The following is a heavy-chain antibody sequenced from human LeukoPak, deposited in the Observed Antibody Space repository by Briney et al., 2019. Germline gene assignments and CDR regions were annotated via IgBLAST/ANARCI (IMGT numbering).Heavy chain of an antibody. CDR1: GFTFSNYV. J-gene: IGHJ1*01. CDR2: ITGSGDDT. CDR3: VRGDLGKVGH. D-gene: IGHD2-21*02. V-gene: IGHV3-23*01. Sequence: PGGSLRLSCAASGFTFSNYVMRWVRQAPGKGLEWVSRITGSGDDTHYADSVKGRFTISRDNSRNTLYLQLSSLRAEDTAVYYCVRGDLGKVGHWGQGTLVTGAS.